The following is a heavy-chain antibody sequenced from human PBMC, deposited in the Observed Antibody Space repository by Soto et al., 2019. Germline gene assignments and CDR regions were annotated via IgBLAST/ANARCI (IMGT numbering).Heavy chain of an antibody. D-gene: IGHD5-12*01. Sequence: QVQMVESGGGVVQPGRSLRLSCAASGFSFENYGMHWVRQAPGRGLEWVAIIWYDGSLQYYAAAVKGRFTISRDNSKNTLYLEMNSLRAEDTAVYYCANLGGDGYNLGEDYNGMDVWGHGTTVIVSS. V-gene: IGHV3-33*06. CDR1: GFSFENYG. CDR2: IWYDGSLQ. J-gene: IGHJ6*02. CDR3: ANLGGDGYNLGEDYNGMDV.